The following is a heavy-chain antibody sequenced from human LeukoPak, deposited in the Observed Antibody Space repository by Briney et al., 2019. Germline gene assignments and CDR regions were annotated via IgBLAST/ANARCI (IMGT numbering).Heavy chain of an antibody. V-gene: IGHV3-23*01. Sequence: GGSLRLSCAASGFTFNSYAMSWVRQAPGKGLEWVSGISGSGGSTYYADSVKGRFTISRDKPKNTLYLQMNSLRAEDTAVYYCAKGGYYGSGSYYPVYWGQGTLVTVSS. CDR3: AKGGYYGSGSYYPVY. J-gene: IGHJ4*02. CDR2: ISGSGGST. D-gene: IGHD3-10*01. CDR1: GFTFNSYA.